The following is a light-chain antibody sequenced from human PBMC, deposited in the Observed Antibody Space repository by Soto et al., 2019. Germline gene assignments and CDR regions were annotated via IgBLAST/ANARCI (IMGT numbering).Light chain of an antibody. V-gene: IGKV3-20*01. J-gene: IGKJ5*01. CDR3: QQYGSSLIT. CDR2: GAS. Sequence: EIVLTQSPGTRSLSPGEIATLSCRASQSVSSNSLAWYHQKPGQPPRLLMYGASSRATGIPDRFSGSGSGTDFTLTITRLEPEDYAVYYCQQYGSSLITFGQGTRLEIE. CDR1: QSVSSNS.